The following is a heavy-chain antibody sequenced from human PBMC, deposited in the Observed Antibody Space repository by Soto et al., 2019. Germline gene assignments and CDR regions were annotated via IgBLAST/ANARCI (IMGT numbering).Heavy chain of an antibody. CDR3: ARDPSAGDSAGY. Sequence: QVQLVQSGAEVKKPGSSVKVSCKASGGTFSSYSISWVRQAPGQGLEWMGRIIPILGIANYAQKFQGRVTLTADKSTSTAYMELSSLRSEDTAVYYCARDPSAGDSAGYWGQGTLVTVSS. J-gene: IGHJ4*02. CDR1: GGTFSSYS. D-gene: IGHD2-21*01. CDR2: IIPILGIA. V-gene: IGHV1-69*08.